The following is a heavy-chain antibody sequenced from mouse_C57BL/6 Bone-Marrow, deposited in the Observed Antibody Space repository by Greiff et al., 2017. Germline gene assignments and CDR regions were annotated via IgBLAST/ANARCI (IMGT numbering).Heavy chain of an antibody. D-gene: IGHD1-1*01. CDR3: ARLGATTVVATDFDV. V-gene: IGHV1-19*01. J-gene: IGHJ1*03. CDR2: INPYNGGT. CDR1: GYTFTDYY. Sequence: DVQLQESGPVLVKPGASVKMSCKASGYTFTDYYMNWVKQSHGKSLEWIGVINPYNGGTSYNQKFKGKATLTVDKSSSTAYMELNSLTSEDSAVYYCARLGATTVVATDFDVWGTGTTVTVSS.